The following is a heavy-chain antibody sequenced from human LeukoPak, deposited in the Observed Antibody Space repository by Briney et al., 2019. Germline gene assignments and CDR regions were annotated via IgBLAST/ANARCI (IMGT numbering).Heavy chain of an antibody. V-gene: IGHV3-7*03. CDR3: ARGGGSDY. CDR1: GFTFSSHW. J-gene: IGHJ4*02. D-gene: IGHD2-15*01. Sequence: GGSLRLSCAASGFTFSSHWMSWVRQAPGKGLEWVANINQDGTSEKYVDSVKGRFTISRDNSKNTLYLQMNSLRAEDTAVYYCARGGGSDYWGQGTLVTVSS. CDR2: INQDGTSE.